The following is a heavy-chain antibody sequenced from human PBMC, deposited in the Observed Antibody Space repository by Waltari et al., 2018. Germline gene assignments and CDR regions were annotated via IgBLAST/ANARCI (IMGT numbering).Heavy chain of an antibody. CDR3: ARDPNPTGDYLDY. D-gene: IGHD4-17*01. CDR2: ISYDGSNT. CDR1: EFTFSNYA. Sequence: QVQLVESGGGVVQPGGSLRLSCAASEFTFSNYAIHWVRQAPGRGLEWVAIISYDGSNTYYVDSVKGRFTISRDNSKNTVYLQMNSLTVEDTAVYSCARDPNPTGDYLDYWGQGTLVTVSS. J-gene: IGHJ4*02. V-gene: IGHV3-30*04.